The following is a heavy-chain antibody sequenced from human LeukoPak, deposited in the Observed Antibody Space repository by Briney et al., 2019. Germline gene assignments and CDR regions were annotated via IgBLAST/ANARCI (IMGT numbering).Heavy chain of an antibody. J-gene: IGHJ4*02. D-gene: IGHD6-19*01. CDR3: AEDLSSGPANFDY. CDR2: ISGSGGST. Sequence: GGSLRLSCAASGFTFSSYAMSWVRQAPGKGLEWVSAISGSGGSTYYADSVKGRFTISRDNSKNTLYLQMNSLRAEDTAVYYCAEDLSSGPANFDYWGQGTLVTVSS. V-gene: IGHV3-23*01. CDR1: GFTFSSYA.